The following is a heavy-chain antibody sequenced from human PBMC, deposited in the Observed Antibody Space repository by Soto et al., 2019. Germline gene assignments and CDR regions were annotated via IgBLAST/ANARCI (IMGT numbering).Heavy chain of an antibody. CDR2: ISGGSSTI. J-gene: IGHJ4*02. D-gene: IGHD5-12*01. CDR3: ARDYSRGYSGYPTGY. Sequence: PGGSLRLSCAASGFTFGSYSMNWVRQAPGKGLEWVSYISGGSSTIYYADSVKGRFTISRDNAKNSLDLQMNSLGDEDTAVYYCARDYSRGYSGYPTGYWGQGTLVTVSS. CDR1: GFTFGSYS. V-gene: IGHV3-48*02.